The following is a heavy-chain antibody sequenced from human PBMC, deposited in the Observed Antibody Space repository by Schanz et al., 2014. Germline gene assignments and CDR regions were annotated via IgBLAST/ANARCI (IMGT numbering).Heavy chain of an antibody. Sequence: DVQLVESGGGLVQPGGSLRLSCAASRFTFSDYWMSWVRQAPGKGLEWVANMNQDGSVKNYVDSVKGRFTISRDNAKNSLYLQMNSLRAEDTAIYYCVRDYNWGFDNWGQGTLVTVSS. D-gene: IGHD7-27*01. CDR3: VRDYNWGFDN. CDR1: RFTFSDYW. J-gene: IGHJ4*02. V-gene: IGHV3-7*01. CDR2: MNQDGSVK.